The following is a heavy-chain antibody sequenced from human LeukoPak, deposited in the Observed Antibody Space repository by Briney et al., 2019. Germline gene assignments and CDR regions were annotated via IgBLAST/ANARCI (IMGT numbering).Heavy chain of an antibody. J-gene: IGHJ4*02. CDR3: ARGLVHDTSGYYSDY. CDR1: GFTFSAFW. D-gene: IGHD3-22*01. Sequence: GGSLRLSCAASGFTFSAFWMHWVRQAPGKELVWVSRINSDDSRTTYADSVKGRFTISRDNAKNTLYLQMNSLRAEDTAVYYCARGLVHDTSGYYSDYWGQGTLVTVSS. V-gene: IGHV3-74*01. CDR2: INSDDSRT.